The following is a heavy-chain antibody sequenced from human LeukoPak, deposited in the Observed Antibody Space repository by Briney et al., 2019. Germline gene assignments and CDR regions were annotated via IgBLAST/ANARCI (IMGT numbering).Heavy chain of an antibody. V-gene: IGHV1-18*01. CDR1: GYTFTSYG. CDR3: ARFRSGYCSGGSCSGWFDP. CDR2: ISAYNGNT. J-gene: IGHJ5*02. D-gene: IGHD2-15*01. Sequence: ASVKVSCKASGYTFTSYGISWVRRAPGQGLVWMGWISAYNGNTNYAQKLQGRVTMTTDTSTSTAYMELRSLRSDDTAVYYCARFRSGYCSGGSCSGWFDPWGQGTLVTVSS.